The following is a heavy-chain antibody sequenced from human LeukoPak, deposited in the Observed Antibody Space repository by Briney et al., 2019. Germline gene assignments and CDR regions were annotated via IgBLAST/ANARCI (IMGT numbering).Heavy chain of an antibody. CDR3: ARVEDYDISTGFDY. J-gene: IGHJ4*02. V-gene: IGHV3-74*01. D-gene: IGHD3-9*01. CDR2: INSDGSST. CDR1: GFTFSSYW. Sequence: GGSLRLSCAASGFTFSSYWMHWVRQAPGKGLVWVSRINSDGSSTSYADSVKGRFTISRDNAKNTLYLQMNSLRAEDTAVYYCARVEDYDISTGFDYWGQGTLVTVPS.